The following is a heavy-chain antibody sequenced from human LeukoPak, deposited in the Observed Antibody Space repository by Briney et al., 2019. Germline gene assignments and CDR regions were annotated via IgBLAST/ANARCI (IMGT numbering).Heavy chain of an antibody. D-gene: IGHD5-18*01. J-gene: IGHJ4*02. V-gene: IGHV4-38-2*02. Sequence: PSETLSLTCSVSGDSIISSYYWSWIRQPPGKGLEWIGCIYHSGDTYANPSLKSRVTMSIDRSKNQFSLRLTSVTAADTAIYYCARAAEVTGFDCWGQGTLVTVSS. CDR1: GDSIISSYY. CDR3: ARAAEVTGFDC. CDR2: IYHSGDT.